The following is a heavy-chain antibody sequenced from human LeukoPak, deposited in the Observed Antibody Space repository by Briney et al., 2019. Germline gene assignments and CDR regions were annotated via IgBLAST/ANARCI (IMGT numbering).Heavy chain of an antibody. D-gene: IGHD6-19*01. J-gene: IGHJ4*02. CDR2: LYHSGST. V-gene: IGHV4-59*01. CDR3: ARGLLWQWLVHDYFDY. Sequence: SETLSLTCTVSGSSISNYYWSWIRQSPEKGLEWIGYLYHSGSTNYNPSLKSRVTMSVDTSKNQFSLKLSSVTAADTAVYYCARGLLWQWLVHDYFDYWGQGTLVTVSS. CDR1: GSSISNYY.